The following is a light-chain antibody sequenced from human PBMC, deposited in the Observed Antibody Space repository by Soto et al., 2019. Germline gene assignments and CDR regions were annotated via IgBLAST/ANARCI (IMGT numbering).Light chain of an antibody. V-gene: IGKV1-39*01. CDR1: QSISSY. CDR3: QQSYSTPYT. J-gene: IGKJ2*01. CDR2: TAS. Sequence: DIQMTQSPSSLSASVGDRVTITCRASQSISSYLNWYQQKPGKAPKLLMYTASSLQSGVPSRFSGSGSGTDFTLTISSLQPEDFATYYCQQSYSTPYTFGQGT.